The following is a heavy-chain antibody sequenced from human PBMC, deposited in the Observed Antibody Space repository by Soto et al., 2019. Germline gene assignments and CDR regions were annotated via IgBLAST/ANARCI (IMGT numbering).Heavy chain of an antibody. J-gene: IGHJ4*02. Sequence: SVSLSRTGTLCRSSLTSIRYYWDWLRQPPGKGLEWIGSIYYSGSTYYNPSLKSRVTISVDTSKNQFSLKLSSVTAADTAVYYCARHRGTISLTDYWGQGTLVTVS. CDR3: ARHRGTISLTDY. CDR1: RSSLTSIRYY. V-gene: IGHV4-39*01. D-gene: IGHD3-9*01. CDR2: IYYSGST.